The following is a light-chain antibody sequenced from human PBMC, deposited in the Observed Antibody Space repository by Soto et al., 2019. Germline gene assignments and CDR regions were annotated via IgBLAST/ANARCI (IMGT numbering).Light chain of an antibody. CDR2: GNI. V-gene: IGLV1-40*01. CDR1: SSNIGAGYD. Sequence: QSVLTQPPSVSGAPGQRVTISCTGSSSNIGAGYDAHWYQQRPGTAPKLLIFGNINRPSGVPDRFSGSKSGTSASLTITGLQAEDEGDYYGQSYDSTLSDRYVFGTGTKLTVL. CDR3: QSYDSTLSDRYV. J-gene: IGLJ1*01.